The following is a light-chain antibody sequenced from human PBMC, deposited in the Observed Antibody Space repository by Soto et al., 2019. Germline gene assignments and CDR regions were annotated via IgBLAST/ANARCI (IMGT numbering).Light chain of an antibody. CDR1: KNDIGVYDF. Sequence: SVLTHPPSCCVSPGQSFTMSCTGTKNDIGVYDFVSWYQHHPGKAPRLIIYEVVQRPSGVPDRFSGSKSGNTASLTVSGLQHADEPDSLCKYYAGRKNYVLGSGKKVNVL. CDR2: EVV. V-gene: IGLV2-8*01. CDR3: KYYAGRKNYV. J-gene: IGLJ1*01.